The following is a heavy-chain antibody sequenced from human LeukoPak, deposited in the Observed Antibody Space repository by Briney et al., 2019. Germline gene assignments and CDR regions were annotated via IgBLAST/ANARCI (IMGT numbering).Heavy chain of an antibody. CDR1: GLTFSDFW. J-gene: IGHJ4*02. CDR2: TSKDGSHT. V-gene: IGHV3-74*01. D-gene: IGHD6-25*01. CDR3: ARGGYSGSYYRFS. Sequence: GGSLRLSCAASGLTFSDFWMHWVRQTPGKGPEWLSRTSKDGSHTVYADSAKGRFTASRDNSKNTVYLEVTNMRPEDTAVYYCARGGYSGSYYRFSWGQGTPVTVAS.